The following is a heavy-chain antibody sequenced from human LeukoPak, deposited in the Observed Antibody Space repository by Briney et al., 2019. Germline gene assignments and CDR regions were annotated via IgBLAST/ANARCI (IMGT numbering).Heavy chain of an antibody. J-gene: IGHJ4*02. CDR2: ISSSSSYI. CDR3: AKDRGGYCSSTSCYVLDY. D-gene: IGHD2-2*01. CDR1: GFTFSSYS. Sequence: GGSLRLSCAASGFTFSSYSMNWVRQAPGKGLEWVSSISSSSSYIYYADSVKGRFTISGDNAKNSLYLQMNSLRAENTAVYYCAKDRGGYCSSTSCYVLDYWGQGTLVTVSS. V-gene: IGHV3-21*01.